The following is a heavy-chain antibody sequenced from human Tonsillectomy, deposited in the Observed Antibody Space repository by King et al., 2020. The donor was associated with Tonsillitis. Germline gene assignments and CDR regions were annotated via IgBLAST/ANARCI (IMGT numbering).Heavy chain of an antibody. CDR1: GGSISSYY. CDR3: ARSYGDYFSALDY. J-gene: IGHJ4*02. CDR2: IYYSGST. V-gene: IGHV4-59*08. Sequence: QLQESGPGLVKPSETLSLTCTVSGGSISSYYWSWIRQPPGKGLEWIGYIYYSGSTNYNPSLKSRVTISVDTSKNQFSLKLSSVTAADTSVYYCARSYGDYFSALDYWGQGTLVTVSS. D-gene: IGHD4-17*01.